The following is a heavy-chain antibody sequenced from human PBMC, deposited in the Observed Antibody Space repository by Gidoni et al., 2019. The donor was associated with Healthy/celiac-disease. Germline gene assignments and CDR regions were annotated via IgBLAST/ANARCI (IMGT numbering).Heavy chain of an antibody. V-gene: IGHV3-23*01. D-gene: IGHD3-22*01. J-gene: IGHJ4*02. Sequence: EVQLLESGGGLVQPGGSLSISCAASGFTFRRYSMGGVRQAPGKGLEGGSVSSGSGVSTYYADSVKGRFTISRDNSKNTLYLQMNSLRAEDTAVYYCAKDGGYDRRGYYFDYWGQGTLVTVSS. CDR2: SSGSGVST. CDR1: GFTFRRYS. CDR3: AKDGGYDRRGYYFDY.